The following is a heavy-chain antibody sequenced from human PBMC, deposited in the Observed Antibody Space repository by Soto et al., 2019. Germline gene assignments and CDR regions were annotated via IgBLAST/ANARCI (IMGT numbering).Heavy chain of an antibody. D-gene: IGHD3-10*01. V-gene: IGHV3-66*01. CDR3: ARSMVRGAVDY. Sequence: AGGSLRLSCAASGFTVSSNYMSWVRQAPGKGLEWVSVIYSGGSTYYADSVKGRFTISRDNSKNTLDLQMNSLRAEDTAVYYCARSMVRGAVDYWGQGTLVTVS. CDR1: GFTVSSNY. J-gene: IGHJ4*02. CDR2: IYSGGST.